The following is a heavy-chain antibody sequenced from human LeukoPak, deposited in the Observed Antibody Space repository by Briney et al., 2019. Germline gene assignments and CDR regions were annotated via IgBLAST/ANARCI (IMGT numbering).Heavy chain of an antibody. CDR3: ATGRNHVDAFDI. Sequence: ASVKVSCKASGGTFSSYAISWVRQAPGQGLEWMGGFDPEDGETIYAQKFQGRVTMTEDTSTDTAYMELSSLRSEDTAVYYCATGRNHVDAFDIWGQGTMVTVSS. J-gene: IGHJ3*02. D-gene: IGHD1-14*01. CDR1: GGTFSSYA. CDR2: FDPEDGET. V-gene: IGHV1-24*01.